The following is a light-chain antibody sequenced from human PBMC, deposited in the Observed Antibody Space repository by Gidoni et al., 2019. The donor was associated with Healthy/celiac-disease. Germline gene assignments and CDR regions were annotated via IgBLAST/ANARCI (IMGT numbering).Light chain of an antibody. CDR1: QSASSSY. CDR2: GAS. CDR3: QQYGSSPPIT. V-gene: IGKV3-20*01. Sequence: VLTQSPGTLSLSPGERATLSCRASQSASSSYLAWYQQKPGQAPRLLIYGASSRATGIPDRFSGSGSGTDFTLTISRLEPEDFAVYYCQQYGSSPPITFGQGTRLEIK. J-gene: IGKJ5*01.